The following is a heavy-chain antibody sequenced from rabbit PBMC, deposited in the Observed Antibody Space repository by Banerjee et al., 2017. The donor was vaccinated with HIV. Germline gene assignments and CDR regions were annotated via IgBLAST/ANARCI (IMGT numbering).Heavy chain of an antibody. V-gene: IGHV1S45*01. J-gene: IGHJ3*01. CDR1: GFDLSSYYV. CDR3: ARGYWTDGLHL. CDR2: VCAGSGIT. Sequence: VKPEGSLTLSCTASGFDLSSYYVMCWVRQAPGKGLEWIGCVCAGSGITYYATWAKGRFTFSKTSSTTVTLQMTSLTAADTATYFCARGYWTDGLHLWGQGTLVTVS. D-gene: IGHD1-1*01.